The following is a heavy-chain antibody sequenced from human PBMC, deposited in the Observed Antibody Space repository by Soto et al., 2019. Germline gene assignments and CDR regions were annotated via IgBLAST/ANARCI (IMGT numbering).Heavy chain of an antibody. J-gene: IGHJ4*02. CDR1: GYTFTSYV. Sequence: QVQLVQTGVEVQKPGASVKVSCKASGYTFTSYVINWLRQAPGQGLEWMGWISPYNGNTIHGQKLQGRVTMTTDTSTSIAYMELRSLGSDDTAVYYYGREGCVWGSFRYVDYWGQGTLVTVSS. D-gene: IGHD3-16*02. V-gene: IGHV1-18*04. CDR2: ISPYNGNT. CDR3: GREGCVWGSFRYVDY.